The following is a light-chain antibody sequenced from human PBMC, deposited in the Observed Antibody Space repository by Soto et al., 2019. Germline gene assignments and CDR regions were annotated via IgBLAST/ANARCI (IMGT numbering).Light chain of an antibody. Sequence: QSVLTQPASVSGAPGQSIAISCTGTSSDVGGYNPVSWYQQHPGKAPKLMISEGSKRPSGVSSRFSGTKSGNTASLTISGLQAEDEADYYGCSYAGGRTYVFGTGTKVTVL. CDR2: EGS. V-gene: IGLV2-23*01. CDR1: SSDVGGYNP. J-gene: IGLJ1*01. CDR3: CSYAGGRTYV.